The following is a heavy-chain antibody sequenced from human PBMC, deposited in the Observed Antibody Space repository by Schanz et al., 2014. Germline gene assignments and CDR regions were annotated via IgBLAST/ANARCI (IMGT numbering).Heavy chain of an antibody. CDR2: IWYEGSKI. J-gene: IGHJ6*02. CDR1: GFTFRSYG. V-gene: IGHV3-33*06. D-gene: IGHD1-26*01. Sequence: QVVLMESGGGVVRPGRSVRLSCVASGFTFRSYGMHWVRQAPGKGLEWVAGIWYEGSKISYADSVRGRFTISRDNSKNTLYLQMSSLRAEDTAVYYCVKDLQRELLRDDHYYGMDVWGQGTTVTVSS. CDR3: VKDLQRELLRDDHYYGMDV.